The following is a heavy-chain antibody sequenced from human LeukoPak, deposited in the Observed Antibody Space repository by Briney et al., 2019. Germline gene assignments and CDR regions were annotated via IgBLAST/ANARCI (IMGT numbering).Heavy chain of an antibody. D-gene: IGHD2-21*02. V-gene: IGHV4-59*10. CDR2: IYTSGST. CDR1: GGSFSGYY. CDR3: ASSLPPLGGDCYHD. Sequence: SETLSLTCAVYGGSFSGYYWSWIRQPAGKGLEWTGRIYTSGSTNYNPSLKSRVTMSVDTSKNQFSLKLSSVTAADTAVYYCASSLPPLGGDCYHDWGQGTLVTVSS. J-gene: IGHJ4*02.